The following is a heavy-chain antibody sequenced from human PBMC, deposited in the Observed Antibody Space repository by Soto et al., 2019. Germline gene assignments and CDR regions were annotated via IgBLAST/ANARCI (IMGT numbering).Heavy chain of an antibody. V-gene: IGHV3-30*18. CDR2: ISYDGSNK. D-gene: IGHD2-15*01. Sequence: QVQLVESGGGVVQPGRSLRLSCAASGFTFSSYGMHWVRQAPGKGLEWVAVISYDGSNKYYADSVKGRFTISRDNSKNTLYLQMNSLRAEDTAVYYCAKAGVVAADLYYYYGMDVWGQGTTVTVSS. J-gene: IGHJ6*02. CDR3: AKAGVVAADLYYYYGMDV. CDR1: GFTFSSYG.